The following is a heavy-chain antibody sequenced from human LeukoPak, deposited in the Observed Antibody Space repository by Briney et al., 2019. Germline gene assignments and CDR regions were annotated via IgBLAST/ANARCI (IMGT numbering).Heavy chain of an antibody. Sequence: GGSQRLSCDASGFTFSSYEINGVRQPPGKGLGGGSYISGNGNTRYYADSSKGGSPCSRDNPKNSQHQRMNSKSAQDTAVYYCSRKYYDVRGYFDYWGQGTLVTVSS. D-gene: IGHD3-22*01. CDR1: GFTFSSYE. V-gene: IGHV3-48*03. CDR3: SRKYYDVRGYFDY. CDR2: ISGNGNTR. J-gene: IGHJ4*02.